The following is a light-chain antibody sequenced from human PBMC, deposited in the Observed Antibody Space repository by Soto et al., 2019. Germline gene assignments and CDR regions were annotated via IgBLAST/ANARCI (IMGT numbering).Light chain of an antibody. CDR3: QQYGSSPRT. Sequence: IVLTQSPATLSLWPGEKATLSCRASQSVTHYLAWYQHKPGQAHRLLIYGAFSRATGIPDRFSGSGSGTDFTLAIRRLEPEDFAVYYCQQYGSSPRTFGQGTKVDI. CDR1: QSVTHY. CDR2: GAF. J-gene: IGKJ1*01. V-gene: IGKV3-20*01.